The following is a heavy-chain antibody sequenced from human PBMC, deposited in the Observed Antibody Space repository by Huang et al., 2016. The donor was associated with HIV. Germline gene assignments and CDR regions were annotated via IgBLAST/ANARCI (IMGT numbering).Heavy chain of an antibody. V-gene: IGHV4-59*01. CDR2: IYYSGST. D-gene: IGHD2-8*01. CDR3: ARGMSPNMYYYGMDV. CDR1: GVSIRSYY. J-gene: IGHJ6*02. Sequence: QVQLQESGPGLVKPSETLSLTCTVSGVSIRSYYWSWIRQPPGKGLEWIGYIYYSGSTTYNPSLVSRVTISVDTSKNQFSLKLGSVTAADTAEYYCARGMSPNMYYYGMDVWGQGTTVTVSS.